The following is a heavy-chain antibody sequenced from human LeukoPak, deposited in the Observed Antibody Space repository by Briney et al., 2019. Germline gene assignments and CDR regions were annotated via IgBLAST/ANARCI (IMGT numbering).Heavy chain of an antibody. J-gene: IGHJ4*02. CDR2: ISYDGSNK. D-gene: IGHD6-13*01. Sequence: PGGSLRLSCAASGFTFSSYGMHWVRQAPGKGLEWVAIISYDGSNKYYADSVKGRFTISRDNSKNTLYLQMNSLRPEDTAVYYCAKDPQPYSSSWSFDYWGQGTLVTVSS. CDR3: AKDPQPYSSSWSFDY. V-gene: IGHV3-30*18. CDR1: GFTFSSYG.